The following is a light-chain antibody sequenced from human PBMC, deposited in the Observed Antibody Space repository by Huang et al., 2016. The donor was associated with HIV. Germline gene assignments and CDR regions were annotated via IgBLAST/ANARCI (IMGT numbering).Light chain of an antibody. Sequence: IQLTQSPSSLSASVGDRVTITCRASQGISSYLAWYQQKPGKAPKFLIYVASTLQSGVPSRFSGSGSGTDFTLTISSLQPEDFATYYCQQLDTYPWTFGQGTKVEIK. J-gene: IGKJ1*01. V-gene: IGKV1-9*01. CDR1: QGISSY. CDR3: QQLDTYPWT. CDR2: VAS.